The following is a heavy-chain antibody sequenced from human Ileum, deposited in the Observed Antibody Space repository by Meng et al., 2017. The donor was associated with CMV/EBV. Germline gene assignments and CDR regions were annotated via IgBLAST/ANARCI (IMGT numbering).Heavy chain of an antibody. J-gene: IGHJ5*02. CDR3: ARGRGNDYGDPERWFDP. CDR1: GGSFSGYY. D-gene: IGHD4-17*01. V-gene: IGHV4-34*02. CDR2: INHSGST. Sequence: GQLRESGAGLLKPSETLSLTCAVYGGSFSGYYWSWIRQPPGKGLEWIGEINHSGSTNYNPSLKSRVTISVDTSKNQFSLKLSSETAADTAVYYCARGRGNDYGDPERWFDPWGQGTLVTVSS.